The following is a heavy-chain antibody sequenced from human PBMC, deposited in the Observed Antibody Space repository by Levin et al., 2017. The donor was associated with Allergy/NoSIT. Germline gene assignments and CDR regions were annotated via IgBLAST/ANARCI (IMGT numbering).Heavy chain of an antibody. J-gene: IGHJ5*02. CDR2: ISYDENNK. CDR3: AKVLFEDFWSGSGKIGWFDP. D-gene: IGHD3-3*01. Sequence: GGSLRLSCAASGFTFSSYGMHWVRQAPGKGLEWVAVISYDENNKYYADSVKGRFTISRDNSKNTVYLQMSSLRAEDTAVYYCAKVLFEDFWSGSGKIGWFDPWGQGTLVTVSS. V-gene: IGHV3-30*18. CDR1: GFTFSSYG.